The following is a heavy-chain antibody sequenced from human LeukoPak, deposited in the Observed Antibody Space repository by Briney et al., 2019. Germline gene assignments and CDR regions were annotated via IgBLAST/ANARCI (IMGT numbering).Heavy chain of an antibody. J-gene: IGHJ6*03. V-gene: IGHV4-39*07. CDR1: GGSIATTKNHS. Sequence: PSETLSLTCTVSGGSIATTKNHSWGWIRQPPGKGLEWIGSLYYRGLYSSETTYYNPSLKSRVAISVDTSKNQFSLKLTSVTAADTAVYYCATRDAPPGYYYYMDVWGIGTTVTVSS. D-gene: IGHD2-2*01. CDR3: ATRDAPPGYYYYMDV. CDR2: LYYRGLYSSETT.